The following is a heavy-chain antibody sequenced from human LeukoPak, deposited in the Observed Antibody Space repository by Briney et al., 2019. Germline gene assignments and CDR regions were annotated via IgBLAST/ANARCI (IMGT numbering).Heavy chain of an antibody. CDR2: IYYSGST. D-gene: IGHD4-17*01. CDR1: GGSISSSSYY. CDR3: AVIMTTVTYDAFDI. V-gene: IGHV4-39*01. Sequence: SGTLSLTCTVSGGSISSSSYYWGWIRQPPGKGLEWIGSIYYSGSTYYNPSLKSRVTISVDTSKNQFSLKLSSVTTADTAVYYCAVIMTTVTYDAFDIWGQGTMVTVSS. J-gene: IGHJ3*02.